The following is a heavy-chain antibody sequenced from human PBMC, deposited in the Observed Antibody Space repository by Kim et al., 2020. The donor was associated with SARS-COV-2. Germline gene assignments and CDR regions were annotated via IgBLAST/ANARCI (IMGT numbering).Heavy chain of an antibody. J-gene: IGHJ4*02. CDR2: IHHTGST. CDR3: ARPLFGLTAYGY. Sequence: SETLSLTCTVSDGSISSSTYYWGWIRQSPGKGLEWIGSIHHTGSTHHNPSLKSRVTISVDTSKNQFSLKLSSVTAADTAVYYCARPLFGLTAYGYWGQGALVTVSS. V-gene: IGHV4-39*01. D-gene: IGHD2-21*02. CDR1: DGSISSSTYY.